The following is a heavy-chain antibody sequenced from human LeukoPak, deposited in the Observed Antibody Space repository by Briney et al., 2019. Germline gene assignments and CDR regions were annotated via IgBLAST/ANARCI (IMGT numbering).Heavy chain of an antibody. CDR3: ARVLGAVADYYFDY. D-gene: IGHD6-19*01. Sequence: ASVKVSCKASGYAFTSYGISWVRQAPGQGLEWMGWISAYNGNTNYAQKLQGRVTMTTDTSTSTAYMELRSLRSDDTAVYYCARVLGAVADYYFDYWGQGTLVTVSS. V-gene: IGHV1-18*01. J-gene: IGHJ4*02. CDR2: ISAYNGNT. CDR1: GYAFTSYG.